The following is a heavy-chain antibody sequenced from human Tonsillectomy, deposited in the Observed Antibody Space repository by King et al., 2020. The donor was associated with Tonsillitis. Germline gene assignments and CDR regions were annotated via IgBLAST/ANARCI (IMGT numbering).Heavy chain of an antibody. Sequence: QLVQSGAEVKKPGESLKISCKGSGYSFTSYWNGWVRQMPGKGLEWMGIIYPGDSDTRYSPSFQGQVTISADKSISTAYLQWSSLKASDTAMYYCATYTLYSSSSDAFDIWGQGKMVTVSS. D-gene: IGHD6-6*01. CDR2: IYPGDSDT. CDR1: GYSFTSYW. J-gene: IGHJ3*02. CDR3: ATYTLYSSSSDAFDI. V-gene: IGHV5-51*01.